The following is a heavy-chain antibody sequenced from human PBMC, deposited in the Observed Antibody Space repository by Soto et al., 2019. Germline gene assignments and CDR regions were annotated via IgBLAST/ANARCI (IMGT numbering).Heavy chain of an antibody. D-gene: IGHD3-22*01. CDR2: IIPILGTA. J-gene: IGHJ6*02. CDR1: GGTFSSYA. Sequence: QVQLVQSGAEVKKPGSAVKVSCKASGGTFSSYAISWVRQAPGQGLEWMGGIIPILGTANYAQKFQGRVTLTADASTTTAYMELSTLRSEHTAVYYCARSAEPVISLIYSSYAIDVWGQATTVTVSS. CDR3: ARSAEPVISLIYSSYAIDV. V-gene: IGHV1-69*01.